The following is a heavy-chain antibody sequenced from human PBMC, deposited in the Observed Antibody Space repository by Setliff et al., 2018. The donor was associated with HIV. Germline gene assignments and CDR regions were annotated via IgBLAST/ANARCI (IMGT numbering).Heavy chain of an antibody. D-gene: IGHD3-10*01. CDR3: ARGRSLVRGSGSPEYYYMDV. CDR2: MNPNSGDT. Sequence: ASVKVSCKASGYTLTSYEINWVRQATGQGLEWMGWMNPNSGDTGYAQKFQGRVTMTRNTSISTAFMELSSLRSEDTAVCYCARGRSLVRGSGSPEYYYMDVWGKGTTVTVS. V-gene: IGHV1-8*02. J-gene: IGHJ6*03. CDR1: GYTLTSYE.